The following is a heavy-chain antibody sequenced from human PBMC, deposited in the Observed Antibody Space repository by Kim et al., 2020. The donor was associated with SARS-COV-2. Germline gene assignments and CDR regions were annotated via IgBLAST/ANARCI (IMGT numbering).Heavy chain of an antibody. Sequence: SETLSLTCTVSGGSISRYYWSWIRQPPGKGLEWIGYIYYSGSTNYNPSLKSRVTISVDTSKNQFSLKLKSVTAADTAVYYCARGIAAADYFDYWGQGTLVTVSS. D-gene: IGHD6-13*01. J-gene: IGHJ4*02. CDR1: GGSISRYY. CDR3: ARGIAAADYFDY. CDR2: IYYSGST. V-gene: IGHV4-59*13.